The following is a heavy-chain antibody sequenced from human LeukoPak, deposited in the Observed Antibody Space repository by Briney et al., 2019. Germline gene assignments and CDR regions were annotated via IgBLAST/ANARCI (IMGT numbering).Heavy chain of an antibody. J-gene: IGHJ4*02. CDR3: ASGYDLPLDY. Sequence: WASVKVSCEASGGTFSSYAISWVRQAPGQGLEWMGGIIPIFGTANYAQKFQGRVTITADESTSTAYMELSSLRSEDTAVYYCASGYDLPLDYWGQGTLVTVSS. D-gene: IGHD2-2*01. CDR2: IIPIFGTA. CDR1: GGTFSSYA. V-gene: IGHV1-69*13.